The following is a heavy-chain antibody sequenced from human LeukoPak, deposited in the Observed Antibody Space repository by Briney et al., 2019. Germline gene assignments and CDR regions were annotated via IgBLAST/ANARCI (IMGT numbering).Heavy chain of an antibody. CDR1: GFTFSSNY. D-gene: IGHD1-26*01. V-gene: IGHV3-53*01. Sequence: GGSLRLSCAASGFTFSSNYMSWVRQAPGKGLEWVSIIYSGGSTYYADSVKGRFTISRDNSKNTLYLQMNSLRAEDTAVYYCARGLLAARDPDWGQGTLVTVSS. CDR2: IYSGGST. J-gene: IGHJ4*02. CDR3: ARGLLAARDPD.